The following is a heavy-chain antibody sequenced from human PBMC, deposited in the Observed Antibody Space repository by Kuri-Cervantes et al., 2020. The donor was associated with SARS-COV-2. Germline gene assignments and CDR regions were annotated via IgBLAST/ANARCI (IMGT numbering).Heavy chain of an antibody. CDR2: ISSNGGST. V-gene: IGHV3-64*01. Sequence: GESLKISCTASGFTFGDYAMHWVRQAPGKGLEYVSAISSNGGSTYYANSVKGRFTISRDNSKNTLYLQMGSLRAEDMAVYYCARDPSFDFWGQGTMVTVSS. CDR1: GFTFGDYA. J-gene: IGHJ3*01. CDR3: ARDPSFDF.